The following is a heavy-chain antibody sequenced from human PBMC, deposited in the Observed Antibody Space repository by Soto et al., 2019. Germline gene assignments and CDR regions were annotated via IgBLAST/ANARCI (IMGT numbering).Heavy chain of an antibody. J-gene: IGHJ6*02. D-gene: IGHD3-9*01. CDR1: GYTFTSYD. CDR3: ARGSGLRYFDWLPPPGYYYGMDV. V-gene: IGHV1-8*01. CDR2: MNPNSGNT. Sequence: ASVKVSCKASGYTFTSYDINWVRQATGQGLEWMGWMNPNSGNTGYAQKFQGRVTMTRNTSISTAYMELSSLRSEGTAVYYCARGSGLRYFDWLPPPGYYYGMDVWGQGTTVTVSS.